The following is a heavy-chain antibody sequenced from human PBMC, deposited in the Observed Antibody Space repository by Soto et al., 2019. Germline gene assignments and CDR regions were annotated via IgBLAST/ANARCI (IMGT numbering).Heavy chain of an antibody. CDR1: GFTFSSYA. CDR2: ISGSGGST. J-gene: IGHJ3*02. Sequence: EAQLLESGGDLVQPGGSLRLSCAASGFTFSSYAMSWVRQAPGKGLEWGSAISGSGGSTYYADSVKGRFTISRDNSKNTVFLQMNSLRADDTAVYYCSGLRRWVGATSDRAFDIWGQGTMVTVSS. V-gene: IGHV3-23*01. D-gene: IGHD1-26*01. CDR3: SGLRRWVGATSDRAFDI.